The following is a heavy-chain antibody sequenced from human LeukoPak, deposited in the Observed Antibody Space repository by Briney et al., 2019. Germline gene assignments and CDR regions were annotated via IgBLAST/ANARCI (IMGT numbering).Heavy chain of an antibody. CDR2: IKTRTDGGTT. CDR3: ANIFGGNSHRSDY. Sequence: GGSLRLSCAASGFTFSSAWMSWVRQAPGQGLEWLGRIKTRTDGGTTDYAAPVKGRFTISRDDSKDTLYHQMNSLKSDDTAVYYCANIFGGNSHRSDYWGQGTLVTVSS. CDR1: GFTFSSAW. J-gene: IGHJ4*02. D-gene: IGHD4-23*01. V-gene: IGHV3-15*01.